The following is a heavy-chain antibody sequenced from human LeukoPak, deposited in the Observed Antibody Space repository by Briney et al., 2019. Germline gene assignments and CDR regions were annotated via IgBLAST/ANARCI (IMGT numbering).Heavy chain of an antibody. J-gene: IGHJ5*02. D-gene: IGHD2-15*01. V-gene: IGHV4-59*01. CDR1: GGSISSYY. CDR3: AREESGYCSGGSCYYWFDP. CDR2: INSSGST. Sequence: PSETLSLTCTVSGGSISSYYWSWIRQPPGKGRGGFGYINSSGSTNYNPSLKSRVTISVDTSKNQFSLKLSSVTAADTAVYYCAREESGYCSGGSCYYWFDPWGQGTLVTVSS.